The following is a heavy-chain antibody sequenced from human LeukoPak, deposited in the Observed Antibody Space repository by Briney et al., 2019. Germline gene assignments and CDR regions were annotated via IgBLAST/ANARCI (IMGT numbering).Heavy chain of an antibody. CDR1: GGSFSGYY. V-gene: IGHV4-34*01. CDR3: AREGGYSYGDAPLHFDY. CDR2: ISHSGST. D-gene: IGHD5-18*01. J-gene: IGHJ4*02. Sequence: SETLSLTCAVYGGSFSGYYWSWIRQPPGKGLEWIGEISHSGSTNYNPSLKSRVTISVDTSKNQFSLKLSSVTAIDTAVYYCAREGGYSYGDAPLHFDYWGQGTLVTVSS.